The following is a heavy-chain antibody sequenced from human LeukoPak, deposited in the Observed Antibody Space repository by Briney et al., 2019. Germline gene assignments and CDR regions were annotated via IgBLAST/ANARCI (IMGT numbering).Heavy chain of an antibody. D-gene: IGHD3-22*01. Sequence: SVKVSCKASGYTFTSYDINWVRQATGQGLEWMGGIIPIFGTANYAQKFQGRVTITTDESTSTAYMELSSLRSEDTAVYYCARAPDSSGYSYYIDVWGKGTTVTVSS. CDR3: ARAPDSSGYSYYIDV. V-gene: IGHV1-69*05. J-gene: IGHJ6*03. CDR1: GYTFTSYD. CDR2: IIPIFGTA.